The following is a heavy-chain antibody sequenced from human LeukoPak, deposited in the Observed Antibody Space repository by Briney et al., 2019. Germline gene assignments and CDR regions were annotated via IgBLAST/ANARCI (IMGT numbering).Heavy chain of an antibody. CDR2: ISGDGGRT. CDR3: ARDYYDSSGYYGGFDY. CDR1: GFTFDDYA. V-gene: IGHV3-43*02. Sequence: GGSLRLSSAASGFTFDDYAMHWVRQAPGKGLEWVSLISGDGGRTHYADSVKGRFTISRDNAKNSLCLQMNSLRDEDTAVYYCARDYYDSSGYYGGFDYWGQGTLVTVP. D-gene: IGHD3-22*01. J-gene: IGHJ4*02.